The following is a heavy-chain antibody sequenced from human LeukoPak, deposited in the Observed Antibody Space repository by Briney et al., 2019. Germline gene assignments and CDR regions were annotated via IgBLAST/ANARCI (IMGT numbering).Heavy chain of an antibody. V-gene: IGHV1-46*01. CDR2: INPSGGST. Sequence: ASVKVSCKASGYTFTSYYMHWVRQAPGQGLEWMGIINPSGGSTSYSQKFEGRVTMTSDMSTRPVYMELSSMRSEDTAVYYCARDKEAAGMPLVGSDYWGQGTLVTVSS. J-gene: IGHJ4*02. CDR3: ARDKEAAGMPLVGSDY. CDR1: GYTFTSYY. D-gene: IGHD6-13*01.